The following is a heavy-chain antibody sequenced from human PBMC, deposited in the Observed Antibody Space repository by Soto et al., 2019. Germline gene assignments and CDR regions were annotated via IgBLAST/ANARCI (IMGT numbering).Heavy chain of an antibody. Sequence: SETLSLTCTVSGGSISSSSYYWGWIRQPPGKGLEWIGSIYYSGSTYYNPYLKSRVTISVDTSKNQFSLKLSSVTAADTAVYYCAAAGYDSSGYYYGAFDIWGQGTMVTVSS. CDR1: GGSISSSSYY. CDR3: AAAGYDSSGYYYGAFDI. J-gene: IGHJ3*02. D-gene: IGHD3-22*01. CDR2: IYYSGST. V-gene: IGHV4-39*01.